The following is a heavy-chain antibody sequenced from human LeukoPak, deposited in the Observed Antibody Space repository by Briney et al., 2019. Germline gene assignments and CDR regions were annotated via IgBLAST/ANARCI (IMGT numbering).Heavy chain of an antibody. CDR3: AREDRGYSYHSELDY. D-gene: IGHD5-18*01. CDR1: GYTLTGLP. J-gene: IGHJ4*02. Sequence: ASVKVSCKVSGYTLTGLPMHSVRQAPGKGLEWRGGFDPEDGETIYAQKFQGRVTMTEDTSTDTAYMELSSLRSEDTAVYYCAREDRGYSYHSELDYWGQGTLVTVSS. V-gene: IGHV1-24*01. CDR2: FDPEDGET.